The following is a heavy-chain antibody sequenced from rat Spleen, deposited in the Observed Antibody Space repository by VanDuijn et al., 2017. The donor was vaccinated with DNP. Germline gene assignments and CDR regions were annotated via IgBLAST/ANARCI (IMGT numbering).Heavy chain of an antibody. CDR2: ISYAGGST. CDR3: ARGGTYYFDY. Sequence: EVQLVESGGGLVQPGRSMKLSCAASGFTFSDYYMAWVRQAPTKGLELVAYISYAGGSTYHGDSVKGRFTISRDNAESTLYLQMNSLRSEDMDTYFCARGGTYYFDYWGQGVMVTVSS. CDR1: GFTFSDYY. J-gene: IGHJ2*01. V-gene: IGHV5-22*01.